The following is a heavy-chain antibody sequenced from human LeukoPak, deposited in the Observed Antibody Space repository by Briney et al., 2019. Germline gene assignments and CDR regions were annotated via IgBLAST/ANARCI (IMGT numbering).Heavy chain of an antibody. J-gene: IGHJ5*02. V-gene: IGHV1-18*01. CDR3: ARDQDIVLMVYAIRSTWFDP. CDR1: GYTFTSYG. D-gene: IGHD2-8*01. Sequence: GASVKVSCKASGYTFTSYGISWVRQAPGQGLEWMGWISAYNGNTNYAQKLQGRVTMTTDTSTSTAYMELRSLRSDDTAVYYCARDQDIVLMVYAIRSTWFDPWGQGTLVTVSS. CDR2: ISAYNGNT.